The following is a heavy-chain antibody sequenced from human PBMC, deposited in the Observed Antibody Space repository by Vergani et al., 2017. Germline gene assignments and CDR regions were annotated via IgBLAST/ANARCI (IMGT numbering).Heavy chain of an antibody. D-gene: IGHD3-22*01. J-gene: IGHJ3*02. Sequence: QVQLQESGPGLVKPSETLSLTCTVSGGSISSYYWSWIRQPPGKGLEWIGYIYYSGSTNYNPSLKSRVTISVDPSKNQFSLKLSSVTAADTAVYYCARHPTYYYDSSGYYDLQTDAFDIWGQGTMVTVSS. V-gene: IGHV4-59*01. CDR2: IYYSGST. CDR3: ARHPTYYYDSSGYYDLQTDAFDI. CDR1: GGSISSYY.